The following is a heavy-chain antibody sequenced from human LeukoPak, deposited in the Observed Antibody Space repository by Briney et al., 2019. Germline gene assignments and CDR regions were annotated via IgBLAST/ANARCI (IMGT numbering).Heavy chain of an antibody. CDR1: GGSISRDY. D-gene: IGHD2-2*01. CDR3: ARFSWGCSTASCYLTN. Sequence: SETLSLTCSVSGGSISRDYWSWIRQPPGKGLELVGHIYYTGPTFYNPSLNSRVTITLDTSRNQFSLRLTSVIAADTAVYYCARFSWGCSTASCYLTNWGQGALVTVSS. V-gene: IGHV4-59*01. CDR2: IYYTGPT. J-gene: IGHJ4*02.